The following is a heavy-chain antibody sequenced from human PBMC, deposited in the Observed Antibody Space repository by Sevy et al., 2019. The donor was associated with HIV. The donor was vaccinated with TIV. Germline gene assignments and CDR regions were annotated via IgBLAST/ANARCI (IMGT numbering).Heavy chain of an antibody. V-gene: IGHV3-30*04. J-gene: IGHJ4*02. CDR3: ARIAVTYCTNDCYHRFDY. D-gene: IGHD2-8*01. Sequence: GSLRLSCATSGFSSSQYAFHWVRQAPGKGLDWVSFISYDGSYKKYADSVKGRFTISRDNSRNTLYLQMNSLRFDDTAVYYCARIAVTYCTNDCYHRFDYWGQGALVTVSS. CDR1: GFSSSQYA. CDR2: ISYDGSYK.